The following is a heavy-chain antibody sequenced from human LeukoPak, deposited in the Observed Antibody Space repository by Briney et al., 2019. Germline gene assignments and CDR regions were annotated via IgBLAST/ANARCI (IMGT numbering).Heavy chain of an antibody. CDR3: ARVSPYDSSGYYPGVGFDP. CDR2: ISSSSSYI. V-gene: IGHV3-21*01. J-gene: IGHJ5*02. D-gene: IGHD3-22*01. Sequence: GGSLRLSCAASGFTFSSYSMNWVRQAPGKGLEWVSSISSSSSYIYYADSVRGRFTISRDNAKNSLYLQMSSLRAEDTAVYYCARVSPYDSSGYYPGVGFDPWGQGTLVTVSS. CDR1: GFTFSSYS.